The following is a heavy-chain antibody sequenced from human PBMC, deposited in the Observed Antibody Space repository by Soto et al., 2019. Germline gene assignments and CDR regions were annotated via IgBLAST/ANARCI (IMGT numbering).Heavy chain of an antibody. Sequence: TLSLTGTVSVGSNIRDGYYWSWVRQHPGKGLEWIAYISYSGSSYSNPSLKSRVTISADTSKNQFSLRLTSVTAADTAVYFCARATPAGSADFWGQGTLVTVSS. CDR1: VGSNIRDGYY. D-gene: IGHD2-2*01. J-gene: IGHJ4*02. V-gene: IGHV4-31*03. CDR2: ISYSGSS. CDR3: ARATPAGSADF.